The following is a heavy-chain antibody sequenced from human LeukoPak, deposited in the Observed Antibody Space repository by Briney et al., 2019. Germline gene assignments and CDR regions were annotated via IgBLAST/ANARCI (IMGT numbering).Heavy chain of an antibody. CDR1: GFTFSSYS. V-gene: IGHV3-21*04. CDR3: AKDISPHSSGYPGAFDY. J-gene: IGHJ4*02. D-gene: IGHD3-22*01. Sequence: AGGSLRLSCAASGFTFSSYSMNWVRQAPGKGLEWVSSISSSSSYIYYADSVKGRFTISRDNAKNSLYLQMNSLRAEDTALYYCAKDISPHSSGYPGAFDYWGQGTLVTVSS. CDR2: ISSSSSYI.